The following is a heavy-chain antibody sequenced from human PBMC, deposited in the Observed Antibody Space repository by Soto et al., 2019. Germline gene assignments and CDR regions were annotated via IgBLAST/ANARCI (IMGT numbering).Heavy chain of an antibody. J-gene: IGHJ4*02. Sequence: GGSLRLSCAASGFTFSSYSMNWVRQAPGKGLEWVSSISSSSSYIYYADSGKGRFTISRDNAKNSLYLQMNSLRAEDTAVYYCARAGQHEDIDYWGQGTLVTVSS. CDR2: ISSSSSYI. V-gene: IGHV3-21*01. D-gene: IGHD6-13*01. CDR3: ARAGQHEDIDY. CDR1: GFTFSSYS.